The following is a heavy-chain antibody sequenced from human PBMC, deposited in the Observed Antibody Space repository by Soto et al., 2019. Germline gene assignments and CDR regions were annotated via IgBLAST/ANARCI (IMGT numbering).Heavy chain of an antibody. V-gene: IGHV1-46*01. J-gene: IGHJ4*02. CDR2: INPSGGST. D-gene: IGHD4-17*01. Sequence: QAPGQGLEWMGIINPSGGSTSYAQKFQGRVTMTRDTSTSTVYMELSSLRSEDTAVYYCARDPAYGDNLSYFDYWGQGTLVTVSS. CDR3: ARDPAYGDNLSYFDY.